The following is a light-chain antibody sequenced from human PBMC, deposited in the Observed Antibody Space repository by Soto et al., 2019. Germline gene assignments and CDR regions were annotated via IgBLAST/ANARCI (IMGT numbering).Light chain of an antibody. Sequence: DIQLTQSPSFLSASVGDRVTITYRASQGISSYLAWYQQNPGKAPKLLIYAASTLPSGVPSRFSGSGSGTEFTLTISSLQPEDFATYYCQQHNSYPLTFGQGTRLEIK. CDR2: AAS. J-gene: IGKJ5*01. V-gene: IGKV1-9*01. CDR1: QGISSY. CDR3: QQHNSYPLT.